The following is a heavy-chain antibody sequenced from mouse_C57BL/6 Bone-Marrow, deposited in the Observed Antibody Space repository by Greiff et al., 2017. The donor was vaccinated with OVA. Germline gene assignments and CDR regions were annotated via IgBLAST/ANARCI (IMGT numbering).Heavy chain of an antibody. CDR1: GYSITSGYY. CDR3: ARGGDWDGADY. Sequence: QLQESGPGLVKPSQSLSLTCSVTGYSITSGYYWNWIRQFPGNKLEWMGYISYDGSNNYNPSLKNRISITRDTSKNQFFLKWNSVTTEDTATYDWARGGDWDGADYWGQGTTLTVSS. V-gene: IGHV3-6*01. CDR2: ISYDGSN. J-gene: IGHJ2*01. D-gene: IGHD4-1*01.